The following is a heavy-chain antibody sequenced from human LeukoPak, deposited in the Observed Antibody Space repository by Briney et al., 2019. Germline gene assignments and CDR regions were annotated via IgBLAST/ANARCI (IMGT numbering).Heavy chain of an antibody. D-gene: IGHD5-18*01. CDR2: IKQDGSEK. Sequence: PGGSLRLSCAASGFTFSSYAMSWVRQAPGKGLEWVANIKQDGSEKYYVDSVKGRFTISRDNAKNSLYLQMNSLRAEDTAVYYCAKQLWPPYFDYWGQGTLVTVSS. CDR1: GFTFSSYA. J-gene: IGHJ4*02. V-gene: IGHV3-7*03. CDR3: AKQLWPPYFDY.